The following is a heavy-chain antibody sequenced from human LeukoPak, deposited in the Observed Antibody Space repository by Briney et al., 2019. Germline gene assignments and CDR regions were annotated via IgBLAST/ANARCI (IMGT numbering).Heavy chain of an antibody. Sequence: GGSLRLSCAASVLTLHEYGMCSVRPAPGKGLECVSGINCNGGSTGYADSVEGRFTMPRDNAKNSLYLQMKSLRVDDTALYYCARTCMVRGVDGMDVWGQGTTVTVSS. CDR1: VLTLHEYG. CDR2: INCNGGST. CDR3: ARTCMVRGVDGMDV. V-gene: IGHV3-20*04. D-gene: IGHD3-10*01. J-gene: IGHJ6*02.